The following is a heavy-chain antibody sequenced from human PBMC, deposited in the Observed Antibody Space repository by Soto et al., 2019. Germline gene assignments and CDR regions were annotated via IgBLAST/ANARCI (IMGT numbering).Heavy chain of an antibody. D-gene: IGHD2-8*01. CDR2: ISYDGSNK. CDR1: GFTFSSYG. J-gene: IGHJ6*02. CDR3: AKGKEDCTNCLSYGMDV. V-gene: IGHV3-30*18. Sequence: QVQLVESGGGVVQPGRSQRLSCAASGFTFSSYGMHWVRQAPGKGLEWVAVISYDGSNKYYADSVKGRFTISRDNSKNTLYLQMNSLRAEDTAVYYCAKGKEDCTNCLSYGMDVWGQGTTVTVSS.